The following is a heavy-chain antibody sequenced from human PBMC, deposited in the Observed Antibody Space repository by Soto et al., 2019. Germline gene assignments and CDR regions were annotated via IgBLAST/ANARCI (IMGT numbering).Heavy chain of an antibody. J-gene: IGHJ6*03. CDR1: GFTFSSYA. CDR3: AKVAPTWGNCSGGSCYSMDV. Sequence: GGSLRLSCAASGFTFSSYAMHWVRQAPGKGLEWVAVISYDGSNKYYADSVKGRFTISRDNSKNTLYLQMNSLRAEDTAVYYCAKVAPTWGNCSGGSCYSMDVWGKGTMVTVSS. CDR2: ISYDGSNK. D-gene: IGHD2-15*01. V-gene: IGHV3-30-3*01.